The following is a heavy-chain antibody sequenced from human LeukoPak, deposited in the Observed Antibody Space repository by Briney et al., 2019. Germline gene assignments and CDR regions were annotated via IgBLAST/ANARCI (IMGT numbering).Heavy chain of an antibody. J-gene: IGHJ4*02. CDR1: GFTFSSYG. Sequence: GGSLRLSCAASGFTFSSYGMHWVRQAPGKGLEWVANIKQDGSEKYYVDSVKGRFTISRDNAKNSLYLQMNSLRAEDTAVYYCARGSRRYSSGWYREGIDYWGQGTLVTVSS. CDR2: IKQDGSEK. CDR3: ARGSRRYSSGWYREGIDY. D-gene: IGHD6-19*01. V-gene: IGHV3-7*01.